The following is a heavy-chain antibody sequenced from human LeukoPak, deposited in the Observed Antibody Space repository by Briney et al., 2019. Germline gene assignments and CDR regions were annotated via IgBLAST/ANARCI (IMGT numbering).Heavy chain of an antibody. D-gene: IGHD2-21*01. CDR2: ISSSSSTI. J-gene: IGHJ4*02. Sequence: GGSLRLSCAASGFTFSSYSMNWVRQAPGKGLEWVSYISSSSSTIYYADSVKGRFTISRDNAKNSLYLQMNSLRAEDTAVYYCARGVGGADYWGQGTLVTVSS. CDR3: ARGVGGADY. V-gene: IGHV3-48*01. CDR1: GFTFSSYS.